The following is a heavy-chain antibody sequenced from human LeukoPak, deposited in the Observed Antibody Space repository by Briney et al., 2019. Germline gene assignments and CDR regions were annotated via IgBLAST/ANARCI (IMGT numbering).Heavy chain of an antibody. J-gene: IGHJ4*02. V-gene: IGHV7-4-1*02. CDR1: GYPFTTYP. CDR3: ARALPADSSGYGFDY. D-gene: IGHD3-22*01. Sequence: GASVKVSCKASGYPFTTYPIHWVRQAPGQRLEWMGWINTNTGNPTYAQGFTGRFVFSLDTSVSTAYLQISSLKAEDTAVYYCARALPADSSGYGFDYWGQGTLVTVSS. CDR2: INTNTGNP.